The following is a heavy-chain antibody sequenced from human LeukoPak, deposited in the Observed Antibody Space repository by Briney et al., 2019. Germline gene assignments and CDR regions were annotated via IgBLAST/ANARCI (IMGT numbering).Heavy chain of an antibody. J-gene: IGHJ6*03. CDR1: GFTFSSYA. CDR3: AKFSLRQYYMDV. Sequence: GRSLRLSCAASGFTFSSYAMHWVRQAPGKGLEWVAVISYDGSNKYYADSVKGRFTISRDNSKNTLYLQMNSLRAEDTAVYYCAKFSLRQYYMDVWGKGTTVTVSS. CDR2: ISYDGSNK. V-gene: IGHV3-30*04. D-gene: IGHD5/OR15-5a*01.